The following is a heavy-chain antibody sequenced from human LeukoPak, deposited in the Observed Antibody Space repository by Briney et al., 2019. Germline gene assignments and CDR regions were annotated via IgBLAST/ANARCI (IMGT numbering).Heavy chain of an antibody. Sequence: WVRQPPGKGLEWIGSIYYSGSTYYNPSLKSRVTISVDTSKNQFSLKLSSVTAADTAVYYCAMTTVTTGRDYWGQGTLVTVSS. CDR2: IYYSGST. J-gene: IGHJ4*02. V-gene: IGHV4-39*01. D-gene: IGHD4-17*01. CDR3: AMTTVTTGRDY.